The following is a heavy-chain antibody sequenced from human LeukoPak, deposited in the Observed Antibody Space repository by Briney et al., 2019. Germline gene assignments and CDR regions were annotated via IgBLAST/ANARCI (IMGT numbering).Heavy chain of an antibody. CDR1: GGPISSGDRY. CDR3: ARDSYSYGYGGFDY. D-gene: IGHD5-18*01. Sequence: SETLSLTCTVSGGPISSGDRYWSWIRQSPGKGLEWIGYIYSTGNTYYNPSLKSRVIISVDTSKNQFSLELNSVTAADTAVYYCARDSYSYGYGGFDYWGQGILVTVSS. CDR2: IYSTGNT. J-gene: IGHJ4*02. V-gene: IGHV4-30-4*01.